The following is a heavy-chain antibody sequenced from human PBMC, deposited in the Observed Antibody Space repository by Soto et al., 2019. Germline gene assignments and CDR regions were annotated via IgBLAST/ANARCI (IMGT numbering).Heavy chain of an antibody. Sequence: QVQLVESGGGVVQPGRSLRLSCAASGFTFSSYGMHWVRQAPGKGLEWVAVISYDGSNKYYADSVKGRFTISRDNSKNTLYLQMNSLRAEDTAVYYCAKVPYGSVSAFDIWGQGTMVTVSS. CDR1: GFTFSSYG. D-gene: IGHD4-17*01. CDR2: ISYDGSNK. V-gene: IGHV3-30*18. J-gene: IGHJ3*02. CDR3: AKVPYGSVSAFDI.